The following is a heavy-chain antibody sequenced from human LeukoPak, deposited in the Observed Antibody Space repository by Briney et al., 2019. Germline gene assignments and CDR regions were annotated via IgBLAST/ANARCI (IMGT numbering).Heavy chain of an antibody. CDR3: AREGNGGNPLDY. D-gene: IGHD4-23*01. CDR1: GYSFTSYW. CDR2: IFPRDSDT. V-gene: IGHV5-51*01. J-gene: IGHJ4*02. Sequence: SGESLKISCKGSGYSFTSYWIGWVRQMPGKGLEWMGIIFPRDSDTRYSPSFHGQVTISADKSISVVDLQWSRRKASDTVMYYCAREGNGGNPLDYGGQGTLVTVS.